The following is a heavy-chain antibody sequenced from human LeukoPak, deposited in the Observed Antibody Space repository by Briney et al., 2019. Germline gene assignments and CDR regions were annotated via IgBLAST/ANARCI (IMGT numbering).Heavy chain of an antibody. D-gene: IGHD2-2*01. J-gene: IGHJ4*02. CDR3: ARGDRDCSSTSCYGDFDY. Sequence: SETLSLTCTVSGGSISSSIYYWGWIRQPPGKGLEWIGSIYYSGSTYYNPSLKSRVTISVDTSKNQFSLKLSSVTAADTAVYYCARGDRDCSSTSCYGDFDYWGQGTLVTVSS. V-gene: IGHV4-39*01. CDR1: GGSISSSIYY. CDR2: IYYSGST.